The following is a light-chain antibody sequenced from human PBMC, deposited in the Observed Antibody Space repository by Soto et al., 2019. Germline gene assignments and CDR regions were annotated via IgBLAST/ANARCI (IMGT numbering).Light chain of an antibody. CDR2: DAS. J-gene: IGKJ2*01. CDR1: QRVASD. V-gene: IGKV3-20*01. Sequence: VLTQSPGTLSLSPGEGATLSCRASQRVASDLAWYLQKPGQPPRLLIYDASIRATGIPDRISGSGSERDFTLTISRLEPEDAAVYYCHQYHSPPQTFGQGTKVEIK. CDR3: HQYHSPPQT.